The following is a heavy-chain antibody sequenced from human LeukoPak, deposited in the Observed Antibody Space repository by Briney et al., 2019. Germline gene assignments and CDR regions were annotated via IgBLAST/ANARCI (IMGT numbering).Heavy chain of an antibody. V-gene: IGHV3-74*01. Sequence: PGGSLRLSCAASGFTFSSYWMHWVRQAPGKGLVWVSRINSDGSSTSYADSVKGRFTISRDNAKNTLYLQMNSLRAEDTAVYYCAREFSRGPNRKHDSSGYYYYYYGMDVWGQGTTVTVSS. CDR1: GFTFSSYW. D-gene: IGHD3-22*01. CDR2: INSDGSST. J-gene: IGHJ6*02. CDR3: AREFSRGPNRKHDSSGYYYYYYGMDV.